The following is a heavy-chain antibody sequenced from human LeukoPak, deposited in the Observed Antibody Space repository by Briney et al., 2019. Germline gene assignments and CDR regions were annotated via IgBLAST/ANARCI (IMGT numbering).Heavy chain of an antibody. CDR2: IRSKANSYAT. V-gene: IGHV3-73*01. D-gene: IGHD3-22*01. J-gene: IGHJ4*02. CDR1: GFTFSGSA. CDR3: TRRHYYDSSGYLDY. Sequence: PGGSLRLSCAASGFTFSGSAMHWVRQASGKGLEWVGRIRSKANSYATAYAASVKGGFTISRDDSKNTAYLQMNSLKTEDTAVYYCTRRHYYDSSGYLDYWGQGTLVTVSS.